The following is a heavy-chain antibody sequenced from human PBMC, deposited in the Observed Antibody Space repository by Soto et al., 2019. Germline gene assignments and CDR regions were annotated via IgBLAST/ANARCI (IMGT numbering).Heavy chain of an antibody. CDR3: ARVPINMVRGVMGEYYYYYYGMDV. V-gene: IGHV4-59*01. CDR1: GGSISSYY. Sequence: PSETLSLTCTVSGGSISSYYWGWIRQPPGKGLEWIGYIYYSGSTNYNPSLKSRVTISVDTSKNQFSLKLSSVTAADTAVYYCARVPINMVRGVMGEYYYYYYGMDVWGQGTTVTVSS. D-gene: IGHD3-10*01. CDR2: IYYSGST. J-gene: IGHJ6*02.